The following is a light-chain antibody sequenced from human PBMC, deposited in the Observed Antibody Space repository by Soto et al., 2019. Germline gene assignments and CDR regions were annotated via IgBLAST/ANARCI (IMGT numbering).Light chain of an antibody. J-gene: IGKJ3*01. Sequence: ILLTQSPSSLSASVEDRVTITCRASQGISSYLAWYQQKPGKAPKLLIYAASTLQSGVPSRFSGSGSGTDFTLTISSLQPEDFATYYCQQLNSYPLFTFGPGTKVDIK. CDR3: QQLNSYPLFT. CDR2: AAS. CDR1: QGISSY. V-gene: IGKV1-9*01.